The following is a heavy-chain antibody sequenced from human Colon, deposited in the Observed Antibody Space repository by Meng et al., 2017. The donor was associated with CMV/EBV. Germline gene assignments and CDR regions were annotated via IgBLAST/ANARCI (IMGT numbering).Heavy chain of an antibody. CDR3: ARVLLWFGGGQYYGMDV. J-gene: IGHJ6*02. CDR1: GDSVSSNSAA. V-gene: IGHV6-1*01. CDR2: TYYKSKWYN. Sequence: SETLSLTCAISGDSVSSNSAAWNWIRQSPSRGLEWLGRTYYKSKWYNDYAVSVKSRITINPDTSKNQFSLQLNSVTPEDTAVYYCARVLLWFGGGQYYGMDVRGQGTTVTVSS. D-gene: IGHD3-10*01.